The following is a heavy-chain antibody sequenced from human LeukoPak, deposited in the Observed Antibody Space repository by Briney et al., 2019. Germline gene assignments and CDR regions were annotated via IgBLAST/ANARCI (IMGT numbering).Heavy chain of an antibody. D-gene: IGHD3-22*01. J-gene: IGHJ4*02. CDR3: ARLLGGMILPAY. V-gene: IGHV3-11*03. Sequence: GGSLRLSCAASGFXFSDYYITWIRQAPGKGLEWVSYISSSSTYTNYADSVKARFTISRDNAKNSLYLQMNSLRAEDTAVYYCARLLGGMILPAYWGQGTLVSVSS. CDR2: ISSSSTYT. CDR1: GFXFSDYY.